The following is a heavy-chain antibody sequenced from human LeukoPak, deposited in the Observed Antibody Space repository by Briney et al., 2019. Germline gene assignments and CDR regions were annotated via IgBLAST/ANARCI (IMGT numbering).Heavy chain of an antibody. CDR1: GFTFGKYN. Sequence: GGSLRLSCTVSGFTFGKYNMNWVRQAPGKGLEWVSSITTSSGYIWYADSVKGRFTVSRDNGKSSLDLQLNSLGAEDTAVYYCAAHYGDFRDFYFEYWGRGTLVTVSS. D-gene: IGHD4-17*01. CDR2: ITTSSGYI. V-gene: IGHV3-21*01. CDR3: AAHYGDFRDFYFEY. J-gene: IGHJ4*02.